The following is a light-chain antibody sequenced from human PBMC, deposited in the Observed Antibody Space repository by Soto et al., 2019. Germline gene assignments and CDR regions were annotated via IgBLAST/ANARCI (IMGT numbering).Light chain of an antibody. CDR1: SGHSDYA. Sequence: QPVLTQSPSASASPGASVKLTCTLSSGHSDYAIAWHQQQPEKGPRYLMKVTSDGSHTKGDGIPDRFSGSSSGADRYLTISSLRSDDDADYYCQARGTGGVFGGGTKLTVL. J-gene: IGLJ3*02. V-gene: IGLV4-69*01. CDR2: VTSDGSH. CDR3: QARGTGGV.